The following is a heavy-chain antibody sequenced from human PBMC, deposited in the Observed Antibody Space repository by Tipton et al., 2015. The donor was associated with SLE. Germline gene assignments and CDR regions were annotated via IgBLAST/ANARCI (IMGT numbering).Heavy chain of an antibody. CDR2: ISSSGSTI. CDR1: GFTFSDYY. Sequence: SLRLSCAASGFTFSDYYMSWIRQAPGKGLEWVSYISSSGSTIYYADSVKGRFTISRDNSKDSLYLQMNSLRSEDTALYYCAKDSLYGDYVFDYWGQGTLVTVSS. V-gene: IGHV3-11*01. CDR3: AKDSLYGDYVFDY. J-gene: IGHJ4*02. D-gene: IGHD4-17*01.